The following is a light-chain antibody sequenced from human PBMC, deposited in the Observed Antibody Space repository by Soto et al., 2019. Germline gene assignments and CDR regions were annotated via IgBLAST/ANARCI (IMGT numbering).Light chain of an antibody. J-gene: IGLJ3*02. CDR3: LLAYTGAGM. CDR2: DTS. Sequence: QTVVTQEPSLTVSPGETVTLTCGSSTGAVTNSHFPYWFQQKPGQAPRTMIYDTSNKYSWTPARFSGSLLGGKAALTLSGAQPEDEADYYCLLAYTGAGMFGGGTQLTVL. V-gene: IGLV7-46*01. CDR1: TGAVTNSHF.